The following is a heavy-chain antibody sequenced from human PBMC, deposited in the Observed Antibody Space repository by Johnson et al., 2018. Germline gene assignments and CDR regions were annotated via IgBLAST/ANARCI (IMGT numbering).Heavy chain of an antibody. Sequence: QVQLGQAGGGLVQPGGSLRLACAASGFPFSSYGMHWVRQAPGMGLEWVALTSYDGGDKYSADSVKGRFTISRDNSRNTLYLEMNSLKSEDTALYYCTRDDYGGKDDAFDIWGQGTMVTVSS. CDR2: TSYDGGDK. CDR3: TRDDYGGKDDAFDI. V-gene: IGHV3-33*05. J-gene: IGHJ3*02. D-gene: IGHD4-23*01. CDR1: GFPFSSYG.